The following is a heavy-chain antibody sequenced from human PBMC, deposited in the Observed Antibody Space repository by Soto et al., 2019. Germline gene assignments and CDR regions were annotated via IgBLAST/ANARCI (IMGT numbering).Heavy chain of an antibody. CDR1: GGSISSSSYY. J-gene: IGHJ6*02. V-gene: IGHV4-39*01. CDR2: IYYSGST. D-gene: IGHD3-16*01. Sequence: KTSETLSLTCTVSGGSISSSSYYWGWIRQPPGKGLEWIGSIYYSGSTYYNPSLKSRVTISVDTSKNQFSLKLSSVTAADTAVYYCARQLNWGYGMDVWGQGTTVTVSS. CDR3: ARQLNWGYGMDV.